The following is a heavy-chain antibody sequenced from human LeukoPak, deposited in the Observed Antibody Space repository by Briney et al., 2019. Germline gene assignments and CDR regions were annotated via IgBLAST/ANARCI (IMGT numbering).Heavy chain of an antibody. Sequence: SETLSLTCTVSGGSISSGDYYWSWIRQPPGKGLEWIGYIYYSGSTYYNPSLKSRVTISVDTSKNQFSLKLSSVTAADTAVYYCAAVIAAPGTNWFDPWGQGTLVTVSS. CDR3: AAVIAAPGTNWFDP. V-gene: IGHV4-30-4*01. D-gene: IGHD6-25*01. CDR2: IYYSGST. CDR1: GGSISSGDYY. J-gene: IGHJ5*02.